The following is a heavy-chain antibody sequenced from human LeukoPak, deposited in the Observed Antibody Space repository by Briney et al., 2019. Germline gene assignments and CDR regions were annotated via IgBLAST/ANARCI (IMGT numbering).Heavy chain of an antibody. CDR3: ARGRDYAGIAAMYDH. J-gene: IGHJ4*02. V-gene: IGHV3-7*03. Sequence: GGSLRLSCAASGFTFSNNWMTWVRQAPGKGLEWVASVKKDASEKYYVDSVKGRFHISRDNVKNLLYLQMNSLRADDTAVYYCARGRDYAGIAAMYDHWGQGMLVTVSS. CDR2: VKKDASEK. CDR1: GFTFSNNW. D-gene: IGHD4-23*01.